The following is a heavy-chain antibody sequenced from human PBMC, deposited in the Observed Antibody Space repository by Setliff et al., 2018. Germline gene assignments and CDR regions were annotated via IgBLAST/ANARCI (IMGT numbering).Heavy chain of an antibody. V-gene: IGHV1-18*01. J-gene: IGHJ4*02. D-gene: IGHD2-2*01. CDR1: GYTFTNYG. Sequence: ASVKVSCKASGYTFTNYGITWVRQAPGQGLEWMGWISIYTGNAYYAHKLQGRVTMTTDTSTDTAYLELRSLRSDDTAVYYCSRLVRYCTTTSCQRLSGGEYWGQGTLVTVSS. CDR3: SRLVRYCTTTSCQRLSGGEY. CDR2: ISIYTGNA.